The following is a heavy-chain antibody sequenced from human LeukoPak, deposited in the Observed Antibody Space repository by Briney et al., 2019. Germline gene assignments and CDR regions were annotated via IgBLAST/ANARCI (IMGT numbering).Heavy chain of an antibody. J-gene: IGHJ4*02. CDR3: ARGYCSGGSCYSPAGY. CDR1: GYTFTSYD. CDR2: MNPNSGNT. Sequence: ASVKVSCKASGYTFTSYDINWVRQATGQGLEWMGWMNPNSGNTGYAQKFQGRVTMTRNTSISTAYMELNSLRSEDTAVYYCARGYCSGGSCYSPAGYWGQGTLVTVSS. V-gene: IGHV1-8*01. D-gene: IGHD2-15*01.